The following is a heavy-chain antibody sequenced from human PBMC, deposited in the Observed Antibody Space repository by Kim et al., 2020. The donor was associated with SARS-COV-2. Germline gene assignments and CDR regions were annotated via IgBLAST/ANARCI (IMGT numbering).Heavy chain of an antibody. CDR3: ARARPGTTDYYGSGSPFDV. J-gene: IGHJ4*02. V-gene: IGHV4-39*07. CDR2: IYYSGTT. CDR1: GGSISSSSYY. D-gene: IGHD3-10*01. Sequence: SETLSLTCTVSGGSISSSSYYWGWLRQPPGKGLEWIGVIYYSGTTFYNPSLKSRVTISVYTSKNQFSLKLNSVTAADTAVYFCARARPGTTDYYGSGSPFDVWGQGVLVTVSS.